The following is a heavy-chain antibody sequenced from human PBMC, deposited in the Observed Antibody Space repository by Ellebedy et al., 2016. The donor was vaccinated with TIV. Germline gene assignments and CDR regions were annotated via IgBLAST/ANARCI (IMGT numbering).Heavy chain of an antibody. CDR3: ARAEDVTMVRGLDAFDI. CDR1: GGSFSGYY. CDR2: INHSGST. Sequence: GSLRLXXAVYGGSFSGYYWSWIRQPPGKGLEWIGEINHSGSTNYNPSLKSRVTISVDTSKNQFSLKLSSVTAADTAVYYCARAEDVTMVRGLDAFDIWGQGTMVTVSS. V-gene: IGHV4-34*01. D-gene: IGHD3-10*01. J-gene: IGHJ3*02.